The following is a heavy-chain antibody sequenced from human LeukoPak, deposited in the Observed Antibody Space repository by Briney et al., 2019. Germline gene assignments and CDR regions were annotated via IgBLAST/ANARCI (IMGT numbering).Heavy chain of an antibody. J-gene: IGHJ5*02. Sequence: SETLSLTCAVSGGSISSSNWWSWVRQPPGKGLEWIGSIYYSGSTYYNPSLKSRVTISVDTSKNQFSLKLSSVTAADTAVYYCARDDIAVADPNWFDPWGQGTLVTVSS. CDR2: IYYSGST. D-gene: IGHD6-19*01. CDR1: GGSISSSNW. V-gene: IGHV4-4*02. CDR3: ARDDIAVADPNWFDP.